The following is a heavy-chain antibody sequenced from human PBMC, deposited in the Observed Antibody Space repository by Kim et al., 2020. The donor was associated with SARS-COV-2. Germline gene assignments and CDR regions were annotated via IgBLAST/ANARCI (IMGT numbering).Heavy chain of an antibody. CDR1: GFTFSSYW. CDR2: IKQDASVI. CDR3: ARPYRGGSFDI. D-gene: IGHD3-16*01. J-gene: IGHJ3*02. V-gene: IGHV3-7*01. Sequence: GGSLRLSCAASGFTFSSYWMSWVRQAPGKGLEWVASIKQDASVISYVDSVRGRFTISRDNAKNSLSLQMDSLRAEDTALSFCARPYRGGSFDIWGQGTM.